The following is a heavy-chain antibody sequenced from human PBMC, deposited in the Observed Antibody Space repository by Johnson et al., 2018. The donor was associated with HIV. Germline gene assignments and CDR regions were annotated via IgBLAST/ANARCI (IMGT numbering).Heavy chain of an antibody. V-gene: IGHV3-30*03. Sequence: QVQLVESGGGLVQPGGSLRLSCAASGFTFSSYSMNWVRQAPGKGLEWVASISYDGGNKYYADSVKGRFTISRDNSMDTLYLQMNSLRAEDTAVYYCARERLYGDGEGAAFDIGGQGTMVTVSS. CDR3: ARERLYGDGEGAAFDI. CDR2: ISYDGGNK. CDR1: GFTFSSYS. J-gene: IGHJ3*02. D-gene: IGHD2-2*02.